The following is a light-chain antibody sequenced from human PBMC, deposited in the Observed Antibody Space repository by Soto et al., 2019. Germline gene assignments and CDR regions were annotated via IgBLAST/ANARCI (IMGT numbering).Light chain of an antibody. Sequence: EIVMTQSPATLSVSPGERATLSCRASQSVSSYLAWYQQKPGQAPRLLIYDASTRATGIPVRFSGSGSGTEFTLTISSLQSEDVAVYYCQQRSNWPPVFGPGTKVDI. V-gene: IGKV3-15*01. CDR2: DAS. CDR3: QQRSNWPPV. J-gene: IGKJ3*01. CDR1: QSVSSY.